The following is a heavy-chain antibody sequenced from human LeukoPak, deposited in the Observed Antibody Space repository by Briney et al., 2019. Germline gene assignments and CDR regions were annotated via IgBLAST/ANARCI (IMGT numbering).Heavy chain of an antibody. Sequence: SETLSLTCTVSGGSISSYYWSWIRQPPGKGLEWIGYIYYSGSTNYNPSLKSRVTISVDTSRNQFSLKLSSVTAADTAVYYCARQGQQLATDYFDYWGQGTLVTVSS. CDR1: GGSISSYY. CDR2: IYYSGST. J-gene: IGHJ4*02. V-gene: IGHV4-59*08. D-gene: IGHD6-13*01. CDR3: ARQGQQLATDYFDY.